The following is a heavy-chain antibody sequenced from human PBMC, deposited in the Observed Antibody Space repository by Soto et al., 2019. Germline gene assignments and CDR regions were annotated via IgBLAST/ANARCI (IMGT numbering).Heavy chain of an antibody. D-gene: IGHD3-10*01. CDR2: TSYDGSNK. J-gene: IGHJ4*02. CDR1: GFTFSSYG. CDR3: AKDWGGSRGVMDY. V-gene: IGHV3-30*18. Sequence: LRLSCAASGFTFSSYGMHWVRQAPGKGLEWVAVTSYDGSNKQYADSVKGRFTISRDNAKNTLFLQMNSLRPEDTAMYYCAKDWGGSRGVMDYWGQGTLVTVSS.